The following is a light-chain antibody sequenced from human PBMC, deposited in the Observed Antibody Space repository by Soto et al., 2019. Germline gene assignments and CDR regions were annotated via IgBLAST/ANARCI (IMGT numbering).Light chain of an antibody. J-gene: IGKJ4*01. Sequence: DIQMTQSPSSLSASVGDRVTITCRASQGIDNHLAWYQQKPGKAPKLLIYAASTLQSGVPSRFTGSGSGTDFTLTISSLQPEDFATYYCQQSYSTGLTFGGGTKVDIK. CDR1: QGIDNH. V-gene: IGKV1-27*01. CDR2: AAS. CDR3: QQSYSTGLT.